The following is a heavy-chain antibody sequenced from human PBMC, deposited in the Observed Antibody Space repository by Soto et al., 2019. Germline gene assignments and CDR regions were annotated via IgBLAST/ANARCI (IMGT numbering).Heavy chain of an antibody. Sequence: EVQLVESGGGLVQPGGSLRLSCAASGFTFSSYWMHWVRQAPGKGLVWVSRINSDGSTASYADSVKGRFTISRDNAKNTLYLQMNSLRAEDTAVYYCARVFTMVRGVDYWGQGTLVTVSS. CDR2: INSDGSTA. V-gene: IGHV3-74*01. D-gene: IGHD3-10*01. CDR1: GFTFSSYW. CDR3: ARVFTMVRGVDY. J-gene: IGHJ4*02.